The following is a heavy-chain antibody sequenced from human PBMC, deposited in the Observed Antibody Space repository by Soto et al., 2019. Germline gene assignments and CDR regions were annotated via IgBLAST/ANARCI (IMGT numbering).Heavy chain of an antibody. V-gene: IGHV1-2*02. CDR1: GPTFIAYY. CDR3: ARVSVDVPE. CDR2: IDPKSGGT. Sequence: QLVQSGAEVKKPGASVRFSCKTSGPTFIAYYINWVRQAPGQGLEWMGWIDPKSGGTTYEQKFLGRVTMTRDTSINTAYMDLNRLTSDDTAVYYCARVSVDVPEWGQGTLITVSS. J-gene: IGHJ4*02. D-gene: IGHD5-12*01.